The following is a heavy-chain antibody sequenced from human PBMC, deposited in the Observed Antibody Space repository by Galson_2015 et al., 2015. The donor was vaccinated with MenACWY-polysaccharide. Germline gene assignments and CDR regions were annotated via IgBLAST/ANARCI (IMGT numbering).Heavy chain of an antibody. CDR1: GFSFTDYW. V-gene: IGHV5-51*01. CDR2: IYPGDSDS. D-gene: IGHD1-26*01. J-gene: IGHJ3*02. Sequence: QSGAEVTKPGESVEISCTGSGFSFTDYWIAWVRQVPGKGLEWMGFIYPGDSDSRYSPSFQGQVTISADKSISTAYLRILEASDTAIYYCARQHSGTYYDAFDIWGQGTMITVSS. CDR3: ARQHSGTYYDAFDI.